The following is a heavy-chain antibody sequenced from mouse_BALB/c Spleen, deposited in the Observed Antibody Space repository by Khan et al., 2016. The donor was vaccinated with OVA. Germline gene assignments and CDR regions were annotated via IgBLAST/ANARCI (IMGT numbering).Heavy chain of an antibody. CDR1: GFTFSTYG. V-gene: IGHV5-6*01. CDR2: VSTGCSYT. Sequence: EVQLQESGGDLVKPGGSLKLSCAASGFTFSTYGMSWVRQTPDKRLEWVATVSTGCSYTYYPDSVKGRFTISRDNAKNTLYMQMSGLTSEDTAMFYCTRRAYYYGSEGFAYWGQGTLVTVSA. J-gene: IGHJ3*01. D-gene: IGHD1-1*01. CDR3: TRRAYYYGSEGFAY.